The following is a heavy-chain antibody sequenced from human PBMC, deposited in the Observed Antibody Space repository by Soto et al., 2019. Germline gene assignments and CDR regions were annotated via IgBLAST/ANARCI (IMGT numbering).Heavy chain of an antibody. V-gene: IGHV3-30*18. D-gene: IGHD6-19*01. CDR3: AKDLYSSGWYNYFDP. CDR2: ISYDGSST. CDR1: GFTFSTNG. J-gene: IGHJ5*02. Sequence: PGGSLRLSCVASGFTFSTNGMHWVRQAPGKGLEWVAMISYDGSSTYYADSVKGRFTISRDNSKNTLYLLMDSLRAEDTAVYFCAKDLYSSGWYNYFDPWGRGTRVTVSS.